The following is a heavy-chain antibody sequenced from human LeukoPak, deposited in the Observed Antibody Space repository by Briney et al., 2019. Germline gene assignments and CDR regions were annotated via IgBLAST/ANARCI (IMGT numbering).Heavy chain of an antibody. J-gene: IGHJ4*02. CDR3: ARGRSNAGRPLDY. V-gene: IGHV1-8*03. CDR1: GYTFTSYD. CDR2: MNPNSGNT. Sequence: ASVKVSCKASGYTFTSYDINWVRQATGQGLEWMGWMNPNSGNTGYAQKFQVRVTITRNTSISTAYMELSSLRSEDTAVYYCARGRSNAGRPLDYWGQGTLVTVSS.